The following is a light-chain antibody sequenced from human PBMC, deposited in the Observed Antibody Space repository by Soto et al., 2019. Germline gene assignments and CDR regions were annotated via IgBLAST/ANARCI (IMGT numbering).Light chain of an antibody. CDR3: QKHNSAPLF. CDR1: QGINHY. Sequence: DIQMTQSPSSLSASVGDRVTITCRASQGINHYLAWFQQKPGKVPTLLIYATSTLQSGVRSRFSGSGFGTDFTLTISSLETEGVATYYCQKHNSAPLFFGPGTKVEIK. J-gene: IGKJ1*01. CDR2: ATS. V-gene: IGKV1-27*01.